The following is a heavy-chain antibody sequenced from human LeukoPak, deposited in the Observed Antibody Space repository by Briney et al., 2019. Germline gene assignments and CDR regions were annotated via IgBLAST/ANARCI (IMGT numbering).Heavy chain of an antibody. V-gene: IGHV4-59*08. J-gene: IGHJ5*02. D-gene: IGHD3-10*01. CDR2: IYYSGST. Sequence: TSETLSLTCTVSGGSISSYYWSWIRQPPGKGLEWIGYIYYSGSTNYNPSLKSRVTISVDTSKNQFSLKLSSVTAADTAVYYCARGVSFRYGSGSNWFDPWGQGTLVTVSS. CDR1: GGSISSYY. CDR3: ARGVSFRYGSGSNWFDP.